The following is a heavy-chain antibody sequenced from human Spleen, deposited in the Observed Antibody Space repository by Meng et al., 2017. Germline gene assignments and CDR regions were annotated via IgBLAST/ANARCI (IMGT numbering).Heavy chain of an antibody. CDR3: ARGLGGLLDY. CDR2: IYHSGST. D-gene: IGHD7-27*01. Sequence: QVHLQESGPGLVQPSGTLSLTCAVSGASITTSSSNWWSWVRQPPDKGLEWIGEIYHSGSTNYNPSLKSRVTISVDKSKNQFSLKLSSVTAADTAVYYCARGLGGLLDYWGQGTLVTVSS. V-gene: IGHV4-4*02. J-gene: IGHJ4*02. CDR1: GASITTSSSNW.